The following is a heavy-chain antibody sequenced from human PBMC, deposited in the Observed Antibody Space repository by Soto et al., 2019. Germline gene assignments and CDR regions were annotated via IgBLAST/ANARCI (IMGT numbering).Heavy chain of an antibody. CDR2: IYHGEST. J-gene: IGHJ4*02. V-gene: IGHV4-30-2*01. CDR1: GGSISSGGYS. CDR3: ARAEGGIFDY. Sequence: QLQLQESGSGLVKPSQTLSLTCAVSGGSISSGGYSWSWIRQPPGKGLEWIGYIYHGESTYYNPSLKSRVTITVDRSKNQFSLKLSSVTAADTAVYYCARAEGGIFDYWGQGTLVTVSS.